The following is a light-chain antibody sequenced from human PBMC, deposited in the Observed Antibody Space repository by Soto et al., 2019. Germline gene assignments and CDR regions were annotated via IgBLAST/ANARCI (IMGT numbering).Light chain of an antibody. J-gene: IGKJ1*01. CDR3: QQYNSYTWT. Sequence: DIQMTQPPSTLSASVGDTVTITCRASQSISSWLAWYQLKPGKAPKLLIYDASSLESGVPSRFSGSGSGTEFTLTISSLHPDDFATYYCQQYNSYTWTFGQGTKVDIK. CDR1: QSISSW. CDR2: DAS. V-gene: IGKV1-5*01.